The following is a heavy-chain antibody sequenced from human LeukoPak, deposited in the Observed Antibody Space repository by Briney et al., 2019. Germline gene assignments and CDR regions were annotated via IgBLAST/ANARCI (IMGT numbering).Heavy chain of an antibody. D-gene: IGHD6-13*01. Sequence: SQTLSLTCAISGDSVSSNSATWTWIRQSPSRGLEWLGRTYYRSKWYNDYAVSVKSRITINPDTSRNQFSLQLNSVTPEDTAVYYCARGSSSNSWYFDYWGQGTLVTVSS. CDR2: TYYRSKWYN. CDR1: GDSVSSNSAT. V-gene: IGHV6-1*01. J-gene: IGHJ4*02. CDR3: ARGSSSNSWYFDY.